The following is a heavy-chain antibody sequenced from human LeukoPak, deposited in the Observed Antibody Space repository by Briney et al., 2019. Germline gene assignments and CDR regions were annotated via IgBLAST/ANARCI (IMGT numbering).Heavy chain of an antibody. Sequence: TGGSLRLSCAASGFTLSSYGMHWVRQAPGKGLEWVAYIRYDGSNKYYADSVKGRFTISRDISKNTLYLQMNSLRAEDTAVYYCAKDRVFELWFEEASPYYFDYWGQGTLVTVSS. CDR3: AKDRVFELWFEEASPYYFDY. V-gene: IGHV3-30*02. J-gene: IGHJ4*02. CDR1: GFTLSSYG. CDR2: IRYDGSNK. D-gene: IGHD3-10*01.